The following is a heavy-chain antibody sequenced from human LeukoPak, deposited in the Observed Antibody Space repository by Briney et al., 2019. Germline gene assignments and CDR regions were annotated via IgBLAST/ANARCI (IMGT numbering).Heavy chain of an antibody. V-gene: IGHV4-34*01. CDR3: ARQYCSGGSCYSRAPYRYFDY. CDR2: INHSGST. Sequence: PSETLSLTCAVYGGSFSGYYWSWIRQPPGKGLEWVGEINHSGSTNYNPSLKSRVNISVEKYKNQFTQKQRYVTAAGRAVYYCARQYCSGGSCYSRAPYRYFDYWGQGTLVTVSS. D-gene: IGHD2-15*01. J-gene: IGHJ4*02. CDR1: GGSFSGYY.